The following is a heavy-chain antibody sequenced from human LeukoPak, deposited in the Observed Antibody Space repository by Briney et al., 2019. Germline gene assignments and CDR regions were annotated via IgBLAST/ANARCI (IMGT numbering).Heavy chain of an antibody. CDR1: VGTFSSYA. D-gene: IGHD3-22*01. Sequence: GSSVKVSFTSSVGTFSSYAISWVRQAPAQGLEWVGRIIPIFGTANYAQKFQGRVTITTDESTSTAYMELSSLRSEDTAVYYCARVPSYYYDSSGYVYWGQGTLVTVSS. CDR2: IIPIFGTA. J-gene: IGHJ4*02. V-gene: IGHV1-69*05. CDR3: ARVPSYYYDSSGYVY.